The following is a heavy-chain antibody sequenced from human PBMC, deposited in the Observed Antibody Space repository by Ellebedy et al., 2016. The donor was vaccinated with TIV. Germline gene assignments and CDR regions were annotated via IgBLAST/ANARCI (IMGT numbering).Heavy chain of an antibody. D-gene: IGHD5-18*01. CDR2: INPKSGGT. CDR1: GYTFTGYY. V-gene: IGHV1-2*02. CDR3: ASGQWLSHDY. Sequence: ASVKVSCKASGYTFTGYYLHWVRQAPGQGLEWMGWINPKSGGTNFAQKFQGRVTTTRDTSINTAYLELSSLRSDDTAVYYCASGQWLSHDYWGQGTLVTVSS. J-gene: IGHJ4*02.